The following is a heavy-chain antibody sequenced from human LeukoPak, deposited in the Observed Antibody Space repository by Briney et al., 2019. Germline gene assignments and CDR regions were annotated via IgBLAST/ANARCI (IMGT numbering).Heavy chain of an antibody. CDR2: ISAYNGNT. Sequence: ASVKVSCKASGYTFTSYGISWVRQAPGQGLEWMGWISAYNGNTNYAQKLQGRVTVTTDTSTSTAYMELRSLRSDDTAVYYCARASLENYYGSGSYYLGGYWGQGTLVTVSS. V-gene: IGHV1-18*01. CDR3: ARASLENYYGSGSYYLGGY. D-gene: IGHD3-10*01. CDR1: GYTFTSYG. J-gene: IGHJ4*02.